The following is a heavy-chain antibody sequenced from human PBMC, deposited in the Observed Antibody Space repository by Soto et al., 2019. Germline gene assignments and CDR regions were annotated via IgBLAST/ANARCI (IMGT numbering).Heavy chain of an antibody. CDR3: AKDSYGLRY. J-gene: IGHJ4*02. D-gene: IGHD5-18*01. Sequence: GGSLRLSCAASGFTFSSYGMHWVRQAPGKGLEWVAVISYDGSNKYYADSVKGRFTISRDNSKNTLYLQMNSLRAEDTAVYYCAKDSYGLRYWGQGTLVTVSS. CDR2: ISYDGSNK. CDR1: GFTFSSYG. V-gene: IGHV3-30*18.